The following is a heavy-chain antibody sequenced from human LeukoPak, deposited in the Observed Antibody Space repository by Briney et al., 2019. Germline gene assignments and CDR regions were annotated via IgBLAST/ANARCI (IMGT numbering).Heavy chain of an antibody. CDR3: AREGFQH. Sequence: SETLSLTCTVSGGSISSGSYYWSWIRQPPGKGLEWIGEINHSGSTNYNPSLKSRVTISVDTSKNQFSLKLSSVTAADTAVYYCAREGFQHWGQGTLVTVSS. J-gene: IGHJ1*01. V-gene: IGHV4-39*07. CDR1: GGSISSGSYY. CDR2: INHSGST.